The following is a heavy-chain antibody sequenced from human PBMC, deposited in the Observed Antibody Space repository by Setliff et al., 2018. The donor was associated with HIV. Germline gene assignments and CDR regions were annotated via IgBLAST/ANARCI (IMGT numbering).Heavy chain of an antibody. Sequence: SETLSLTCTVSGGSISSSSYYWGWIRQPPGKGLEWIGSIYYSGSTYYNPSLKSRVTMSLETSTNQFSLRLSSVTAADTAGYYCARHLKGWLQGDFWGQGTLVTASS. CDR3: ARHLKGWLQGDF. D-gene: IGHD5-12*01. J-gene: IGHJ4*02. CDR1: GGSISSSSYY. V-gene: IGHV4-39*01. CDR2: IYYSGST.